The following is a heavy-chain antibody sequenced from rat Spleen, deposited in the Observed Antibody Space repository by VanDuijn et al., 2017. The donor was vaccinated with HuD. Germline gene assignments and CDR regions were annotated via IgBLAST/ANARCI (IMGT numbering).Heavy chain of an antibody. CDR1: GYSITSSYR. CDR3: ARVGDSGYFDY. Sequence: EVQLQESGPGLVKPSQSLSLTCSVTGYSITSSYRWNWIRKFPGNKLEWMGYINSAGSTSYNPSLKSRISITRDTSKNQFFLQLNSVTTEDTATYYCARVGDSGYFDYWGQGVMVTVSS. J-gene: IGHJ2*01. CDR2: INSAGST. V-gene: IGHV3-3*01. D-gene: IGHD4-3*01.